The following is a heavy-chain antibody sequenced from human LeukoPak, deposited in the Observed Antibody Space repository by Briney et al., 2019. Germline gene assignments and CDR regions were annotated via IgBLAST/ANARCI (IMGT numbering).Heavy chain of an antibody. Sequence: GGSLRLSCAASGFTFSSYGMHWVRQAPGKGLDWISSIYSDGGTNYADSVKGRFTISRDSSKNTLYLQMNSLRPEDTAVYYCARDGGFGGPGGDNWFDSWGQGALVTVSS. CDR1: GFTFSSYG. D-gene: IGHD3-16*01. CDR2: IYSDGGT. CDR3: ARDGGFGGPGGDNWFDS. V-gene: IGHV3-NL1*01. J-gene: IGHJ5*01.